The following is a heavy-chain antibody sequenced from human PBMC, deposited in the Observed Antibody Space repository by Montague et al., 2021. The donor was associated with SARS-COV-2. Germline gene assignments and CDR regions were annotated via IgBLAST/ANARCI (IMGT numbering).Heavy chain of an antibody. CDR2: ISHTEST. V-gene: IGHV4-59*01. Sequence: SETLSLTCTVSSGSISNYYWSWIRQPPGKGLEWIGFISHTESTNYNPSLESRVTISVDTSKNQFSLKVRSVTAADTAVYYCARGDYYDSTGYYDYWGQGTLGTGSS. J-gene: IGHJ4*01. D-gene: IGHD3-22*01. CDR1: SGSISNYY. CDR3: ARGDYYDSTGYYDY.